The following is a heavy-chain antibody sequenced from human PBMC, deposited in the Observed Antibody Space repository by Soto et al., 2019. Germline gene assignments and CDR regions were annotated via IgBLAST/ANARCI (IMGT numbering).Heavy chain of an antibody. D-gene: IGHD4-17*01. CDR2: IIPISGAV. CDR1: GGTFTNYA. Sequence: QVQLVQSGAEVKKPGSSVKVSCKASGGTFTNYAINWVRQAPGQGLEWMGGIIPISGAVNYAQKFQGRVTITDDESTSTVYMALSSLRSENTAVYYCARTTTAYNGFDLWGQGTLVTVSS. V-gene: IGHV1-69*01. J-gene: IGHJ5*02. CDR3: ARTTTAYNGFDL.